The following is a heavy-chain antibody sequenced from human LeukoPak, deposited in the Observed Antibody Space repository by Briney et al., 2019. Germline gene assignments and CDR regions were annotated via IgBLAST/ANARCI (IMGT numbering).Heavy chain of an antibody. V-gene: IGHV1-2*02. J-gene: IGHJ4*02. CDR1: GYTFSDYY. CDR3: ARGGVDIVATIGSYYFDY. CDR2: INPNSGGT. Sequence: ASVKVSCKASGYTFSDYYIHWVRQAPGQGLEWMGWINPNSGGTNYAQKFQGRVTMTRDTSITTAYMELSRLRSDDTAVYYCARGGVDIVATIGSYYFDYWGQGTLVTVSS. D-gene: IGHD5-12*01.